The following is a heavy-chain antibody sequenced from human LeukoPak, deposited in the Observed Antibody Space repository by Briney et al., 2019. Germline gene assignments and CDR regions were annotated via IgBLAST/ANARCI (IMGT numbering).Heavy chain of an antibody. J-gene: IGHJ6*03. D-gene: IGHD1-1*01. CDR2: IYYSGST. V-gene: IGHV4-59*01. CDR3: AKWNSYYYYMDV. CDR1: GGSISSYY. Sequence: SETLSLTCTVSGGSISSYYWSWIRQPPGKGLEWIGYIYYSGSTNYNPSLESRVTISVDTSKNQFSLKLSSVTAADTAVYYCAKWNSYYYYMDVWGKGTTVTVSS.